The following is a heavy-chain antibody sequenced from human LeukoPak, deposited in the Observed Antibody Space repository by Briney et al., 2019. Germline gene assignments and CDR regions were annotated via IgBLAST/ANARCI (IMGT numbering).Heavy chain of an antibody. CDR3: ARGDCSGGSCWNYFDD. J-gene: IGHJ4*02. Sequence: GASVKVSCKTSGYTFTTYAMYWVRQAPGQRLEWMGWINAGDGNTKYSQKFQGRVTITRDTSASTAYMELSSLRSEDTAVYYYARGDCSGGSCWNYFDDWGQGTLVTVSS. CDR1: GYTFTTYA. D-gene: IGHD2-15*01. CDR2: INAGDGNT. V-gene: IGHV1-3*01.